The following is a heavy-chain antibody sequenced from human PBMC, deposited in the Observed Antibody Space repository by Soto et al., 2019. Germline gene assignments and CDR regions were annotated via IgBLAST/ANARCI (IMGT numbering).Heavy chain of an antibody. D-gene: IGHD5-18*01. CDR3: VREGFYAGLGRYSYGYSPPRYYCMDV. CDR1: GYSFTTYG. Sequence: QVQLVQSGPEVKKPGASVKVSCKASGYSFTTYGLSWVRQAPGHGLEWMGWISSYNDYTDYAQKFQGRVTMTTDTSTRTAYRERRRLRSDDTAVYYCVREGFYAGLGRYSYGYSPPRYYCMDVWGQGTTVTVSS. V-gene: IGHV1-18*01. J-gene: IGHJ6*02. CDR2: ISSYNDYT.